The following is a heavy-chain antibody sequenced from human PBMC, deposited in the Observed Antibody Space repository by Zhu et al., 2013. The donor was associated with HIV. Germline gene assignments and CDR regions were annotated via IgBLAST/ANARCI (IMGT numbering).Heavy chain of an antibody. Sequence: QVQLVQSGAEVKKPGSSVKVSCKASGGTFSSYAISWVRQAPGQGLEWMGGIIPIFGTANYAQKFQGRVTITADESTSTAYMELSSLRSEDTAVYYCARDHSSAAGVVAATPSFDYWGQGTLGHRLL. CDR3: ARDHSSAAGVVAATPSFDY. CDR2: IIPIFGTA. J-gene: IGHJ4*02. D-gene: IGHD2-15*01. CDR1: GGTFSSYA. V-gene: IGHV1-69*01.